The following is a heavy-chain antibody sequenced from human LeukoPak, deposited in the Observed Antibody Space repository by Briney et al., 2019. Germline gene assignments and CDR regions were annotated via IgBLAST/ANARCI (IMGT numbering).Heavy chain of an antibody. CDR3: ARDVTVTTLLDAFDI. D-gene: IGHD4-17*01. V-gene: IGHV3-33*01. Sequence: GRSLRLSCAASGFTFSSYGVHWVRQAPGKGLEWVAVIWYDGSNKYYADSVKGRFTISRDNSRNTLYLQMNSLRAEDTAVYYCARDVTVTTLLDAFDIWGQGTMVTVSS. CDR1: GFTFSSYG. J-gene: IGHJ3*02. CDR2: IWYDGSNK.